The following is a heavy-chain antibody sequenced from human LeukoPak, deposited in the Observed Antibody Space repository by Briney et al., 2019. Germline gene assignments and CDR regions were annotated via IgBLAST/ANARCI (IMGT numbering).Heavy chain of an antibody. D-gene: IGHD5-24*01. CDR3: AKEGRSLQTY. J-gene: IGHJ4*02. Sequence: QSGGSLRLSCAASGFMFSSNWMSWVRLAPGKGLEWVANIEEDGTETYYVDSVKGRFTISRDNAKNSLYLQMNSLRVEDTAVYYCAKEGRSLQTYWGQGTLVTVSS. CDR1: GFMFSSNW. V-gene: IGHV3-7*03. CDR2: IEEDGTET.